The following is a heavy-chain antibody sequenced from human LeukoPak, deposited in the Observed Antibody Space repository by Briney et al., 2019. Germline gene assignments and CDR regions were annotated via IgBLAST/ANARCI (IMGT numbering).Heavy chain of an antibody. J-gene: IGHJ3*02. CDR2: IYYSGST. Sequence: PSETLSLTCTVSGGSTSSYYWSWIRQPPGKGLEWIGYIYYSGSTNYNPSLKSRVTISVDTSKNQFSLKLSSVTAADTAIYYCASHVLYAFDIWGQGTMVTVSS. D-gene: IGHD3-16*01. V-gene: IGHV4-59*01. CDR1: GGSTSSYY. CDR3: ASHVLYAFDI.